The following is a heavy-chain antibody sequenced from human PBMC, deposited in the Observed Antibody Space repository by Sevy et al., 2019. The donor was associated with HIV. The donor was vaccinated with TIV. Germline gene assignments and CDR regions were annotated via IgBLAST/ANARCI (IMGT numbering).Heavy chain of an antibody. D-gene: IGHD2-21*01. CDR3: VRGLQTHCDRTACTLDH. Sequence: GALRLSCAGYGFSFSDSDMHWVRHPTGKSLEWISSIGTLGDTFYADSVKGRFTISRDNAKSSLYLQMSNLRAGDTALYYCVRGLQTHCDRTACTLDHWGQVTLVTVSS. CDR1: GFSFSDSD. V-gene: IGHV3-13*01. CDR2: IGTLGDT. J-gene: IGHJ4*02.